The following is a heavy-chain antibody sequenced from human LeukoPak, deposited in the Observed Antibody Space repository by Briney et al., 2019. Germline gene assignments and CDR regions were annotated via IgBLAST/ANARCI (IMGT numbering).Heavy chain of an antibody. CDR1: GFTFGSYS. Sequence: GGSLRLSCAASGFTFGSYSMNWVRQAPGKGLEWVSYISSSSSTIYYADSVKGRFTISRDNAKNSLYLQMNSLRAEDTAVYYCARASYDFWSGYSGYYYYYMDVWGKGTTVTVSS. CDR2: ISSSSSTI. CDR3: ARASYDFWSGYSGYYYYYMDV. V-gene: IGHV3-48*01. D-gene: IGHD3-3*01. J-gene: IGHJ6*03.